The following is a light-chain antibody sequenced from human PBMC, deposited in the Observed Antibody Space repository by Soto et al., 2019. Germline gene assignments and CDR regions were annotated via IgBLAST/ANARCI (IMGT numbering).Light chain of an antibody. Sequence: IVLTQSRSTLSVSPGERAPLSCSASQSVSINVAWYQQKPGQAPRLLIYGASTRATGIPARFSGSGSGTEFTLTISSLQSEDFAVYYCQQYNNWPPITFGQGTRLEI. CDR2: GAS. CDR1: QSVSIN. CDR3: QQYNNWPPIT. V-gene: IGKV3-15*01. J-gene: IGKJ5*01.